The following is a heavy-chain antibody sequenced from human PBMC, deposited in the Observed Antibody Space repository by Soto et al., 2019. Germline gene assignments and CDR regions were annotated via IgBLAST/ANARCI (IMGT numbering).Heavy chain of an antibody. CDR1: GFTVSNNY. V-gene: IGHV3-53*02. Sequence: EVQLVETGGGLIQPGGSLRLSCAASGFTVSNNYMSWVRQAPGKGLECVSIIYSGGTTYYADSVRGRFTISRDHSKNTLYLKMNSLRADDTAVYFCARNQPVTTVGYWGQGTLVTVSS. J-gene: IGHJ4*02. D-gene: IGHD4-17*01. CDR2: IYSGGTT. CDR3: ARNQPVTTVGY.